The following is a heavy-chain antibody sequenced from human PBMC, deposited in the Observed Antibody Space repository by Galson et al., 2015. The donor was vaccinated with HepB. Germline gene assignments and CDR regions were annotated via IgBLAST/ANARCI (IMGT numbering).Heavy chain of an antibody. Sequence: VKVSCKASGGTFSSHTISWVRQAPGQGLEWMGRFIPIFGTANYAQKFQGRVTITADKSTSTGYMELSNLRSEDTAVYYCARVYSSSWSNWLDPWGQGTLVTVSS. CDR1: GGTFSSHT. CDR3: ARVYSSSWSNWLDP. D-gene: IGHD6-13*01. V-gene: IGHV1-69*08. J-gene: IGHJ5*02. CDR2: FIPIFGTA.